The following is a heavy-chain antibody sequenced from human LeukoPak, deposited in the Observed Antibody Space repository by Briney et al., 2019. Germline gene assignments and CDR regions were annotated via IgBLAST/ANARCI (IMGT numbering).Heavy chain of an antibody. CDR2: INHSGST. CDR3: ARVYYYDSSGYSYFDY. D-gene: IGHD3-22*01. CDR1: GGSFSGYY. V-gene: IGHV4-34*01. J-gene: IGHJ4*02. Sequence: SETLSLTCGVYGGSFSGYYWSWIRQSPGKGLEWIGEINHSGSTNYNPSLKSRVTISVDTSKNQFSLKLSSVTAADTAVYYCARVYYYDSSGYSYFDYWGQGTLVTVSS.